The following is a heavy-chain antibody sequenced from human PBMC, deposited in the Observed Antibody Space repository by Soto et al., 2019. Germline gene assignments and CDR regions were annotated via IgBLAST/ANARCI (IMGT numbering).Heavy chain of an antibody. CDR1: GFTFSSYC. CDR3: ARDSSSGYRYLGMDL. Sequence: PGGSLSLSXAASGFTFSSYCMSWVRQAPGKGLEWVANINPGGSANYYADPVKGRFTISRDNTNNSLYLQMTSLRAEDTALYYCARDSSSGYRYLGMDLWGQGTTVTVSS. J-gene: IGHJ6*02. D-gene: IGHD6-13*01. V-gene: IGHV3-7*03. CDR2: INPGGSAN.